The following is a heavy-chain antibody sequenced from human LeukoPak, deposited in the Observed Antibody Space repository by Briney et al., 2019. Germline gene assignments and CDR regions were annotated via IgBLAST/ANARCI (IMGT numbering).Heavy chain of an antibody. V-gene: IGHV1-8*01. CDR1: GYTFTSYD. Sequence: ASVKVSCKASGYTFTSYDINWVRQATGQGLEWMGWMNPNGGNTGYAQKFQGRVTMTRNTSISTAYMELSSLRSEDTAVYYCARLVLAADSNWFDPWRQGTLVTVSS. J-gene: IGHJ5*02. D-gene: IGHD6-13*01. CDR3: ARLVLAADSNWFDP. CDR2: MNPNGGNT.